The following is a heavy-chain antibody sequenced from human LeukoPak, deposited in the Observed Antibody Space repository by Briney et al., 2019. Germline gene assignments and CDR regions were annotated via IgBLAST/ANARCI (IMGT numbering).Heavy chain of an antibody. J-gene: IGHJ4*02. D-gene: IGHD5-12*01. V-gene: IGHV3-30*02. CDR2: IRYDGSNK. CDR1: GFTFSSYG. CDR3: VGGYDYRWSFDY. Sequence: GGSLRLSCAASGFTFSSYGMHWVRQAPGKGLEWVAFIRYDGSNKYYADSVKGRFTISRDNSKNTLYLQMNSLRAEDTAVYYCVGGYDYRWSFDYWGQGTLVTVSS.